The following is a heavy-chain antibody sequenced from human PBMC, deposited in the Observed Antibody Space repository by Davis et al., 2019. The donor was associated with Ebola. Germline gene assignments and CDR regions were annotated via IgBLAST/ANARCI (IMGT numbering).Heavy chain of an antibody. D-gene: IGHD3-10*01. CDR1: GFTFSTCA. J-gene: IGHJ3*02. CDR2: ITGSGGST. Sequence: GGSLRLSCEASGFTFSTCAMSWVRQAPGKGLEWVSGITGSGGSTYYADSVKGRFTISRDNSKNTLYLQMNSLRAEDTAVYYCAKEGFTMVRGVTFSGAFDIWGQGTMVTVSS. CDR3: AKEGFTMVRGVTFSGAFDI. V-gene: IGHV3-23*01.